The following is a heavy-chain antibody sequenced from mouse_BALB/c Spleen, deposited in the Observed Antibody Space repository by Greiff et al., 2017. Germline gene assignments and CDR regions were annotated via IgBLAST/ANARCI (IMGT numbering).Heavy chain of an antibody. CDR1: GYTFTSYW. D-gene: IGHD1-1*01. CDR2: INPSTGYT. J-gene: IGHJ2*01. CDR3: ARDTPVVAPFDY. Sequence: VQLQQSGAELAKPGASVKMSCKASGYTFTSYWMHWVKQRPGQGLEWIGYINPSTGYTEYNQKFKDKATLTADKSSSTAYMQLSSLTSEDSAVYYCARDTPVVAPFDYWGQGTTLTVSS. V-gene: IGHV1-7*01.